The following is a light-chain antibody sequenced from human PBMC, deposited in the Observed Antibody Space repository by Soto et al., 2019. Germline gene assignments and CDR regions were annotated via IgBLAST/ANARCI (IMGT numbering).Light chain of an antibody. Sequence: EIVLTQSPSTLSLSPGERATLSCRASQSVSSYLAWYQQKPGKAPRLLIYAASNRATGIPARFSGSGSGTEFTLTISSLEPEDFAVYYCQQRSNWPRTFGQGTKVEIK. CDR3: QQRSNWPRT. J-gene: IGKJ2*01. CDR1: QSVSSY. V-gene: IGKV3-11*01. CDR2: AAS.